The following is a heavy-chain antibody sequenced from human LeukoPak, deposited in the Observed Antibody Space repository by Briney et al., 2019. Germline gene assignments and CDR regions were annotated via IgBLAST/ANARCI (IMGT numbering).Heavy chain of an antibody. V-gene: IGHV3-15*01. CDR1: GFTFSNAW. CDR3: TPSSRTVTPFDY. Sequence: PGGSLRLSCAASGFTFSNAWMSWVRQAPGKGLEWVGRIKSKTDGGTTDYAAPVKGRFTISRDDSKNTLYLQMNSLKTEDTAVYYCTPSSRTVTPFDYWGQGTLVTVSS. J-gene: IGHJ4*02. D-gene: IGHD4-11*01. CDR2: IKSKTDGGTT.